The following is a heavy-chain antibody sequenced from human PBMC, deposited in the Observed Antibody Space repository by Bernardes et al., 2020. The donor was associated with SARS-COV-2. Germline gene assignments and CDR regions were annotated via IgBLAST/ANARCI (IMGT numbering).Heavy chain of an antibody. J-gene: IGHJ4*02. V-gene: IGHV4-59*01. CDR1: GGSIGSFY. CDR2: VYKSGGT. D-gene: IGHD2-8*01. Sequence: SETLSLTCTVSGGSIGSFYWSWIRQPPGNGLEWIGYVYKSGGTDYSLSFKSRATILVDTSMNQFSLSLRSVSAADTAVYYCARTRYCTSGACYFGLDYWGQGTLVTVSS. CDR3: ARTRYCTSGACYFGLDY.